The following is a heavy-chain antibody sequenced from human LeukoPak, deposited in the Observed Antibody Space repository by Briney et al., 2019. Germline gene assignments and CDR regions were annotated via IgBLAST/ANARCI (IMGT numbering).Heavy chain of an antibody. CDR3: AKDIGYYYDSSASLFQH. Sequence: GGSLRLSCAASGFTFYDYAMHWVRQAPGKGLEWVSGISWNSGSIGYADSVKGRFTISRDNAKNSLYLQMNSLRAEDTALYYCAKDIGYYYDSSASLFQHWGQGTLVTVSS. D-gene: IGHD3-22*01. CDR2: ISWNSGSI. J-gene: IGHJ1*01. V-gene: IGHV3-9*01. CDR1: GFTFYDYA.